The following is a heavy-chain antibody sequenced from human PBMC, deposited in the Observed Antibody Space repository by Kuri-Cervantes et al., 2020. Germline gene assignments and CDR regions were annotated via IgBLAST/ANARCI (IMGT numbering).Heavy chain of an antibody. CDR2: ISSNGGST. CDR1: GFTFSSYA. D-gene: IGHD6-19*01. CDR3: ASTYGSGWYSGY. Sequence: GESLKISCAASGFTFSSYAMHWVRQAPGKGLEYVSAISSNGGSTYYANSAKGRFTISRDNAKNSLYLQMNSLRAEDTAVYYCASTYGSGWYSGYWGQGTLVTVSS. J-gene: IGHJ4*02. V-gene: IGHV3-64*01.